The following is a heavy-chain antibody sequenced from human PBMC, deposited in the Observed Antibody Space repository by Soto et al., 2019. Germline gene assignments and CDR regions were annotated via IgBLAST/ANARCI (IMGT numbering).Heavy chain of an antibody. Sequence: GSLRLSCSGSGXSFTSYALSWVRQAPGKGLECVAGLCGSGRGIEYADSVRGRFTISRDNSSHTVYLDMNYIRGHHTAVYYCAKDAVPGDGWWLLEHWGRGTVGTVSS. D-gene: IGHD2-21*02. CDR2: LCGSGRGI. V-gene: IGHV3-23*01. J-gene: IGHJ1*01. CDR3: AKDAVPGDGWWLLEH. CDR1: GXSFTSYA.